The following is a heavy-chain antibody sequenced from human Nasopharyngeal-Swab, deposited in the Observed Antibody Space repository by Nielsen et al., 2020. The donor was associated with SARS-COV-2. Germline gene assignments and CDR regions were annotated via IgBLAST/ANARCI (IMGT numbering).Heavy chain of an antibody. Sequence: GESLKISCAASGFPFSNHYMTWVRQPPGKGLEWVANIRQDAREQFYVDSVKGRFTISRDNAKNSLYLQMNSLRADDTAVYYCARMGGSSWYFDYWGQGTLVTVSS. J-gene: IGHJ4*02. CDR1: GFPFSNHY. V-gene: IGHV3-7*04. D-gene: IGHD6-13*01. CDR2: IRQDAREQ. CDR3: ARMGGSSWYFDY.